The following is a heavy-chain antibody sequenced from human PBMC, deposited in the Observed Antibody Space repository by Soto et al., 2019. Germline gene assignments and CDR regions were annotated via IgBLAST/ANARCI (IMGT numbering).Heavy chain of an antibody. D-gene: IGHD4-17*01. CDR3: ARDAAETTNAFDI. J-gene: IGHJ3*02. V-gene: IGHV4-59*01. CDR2: IYYSGST. Sequence: QVQLQESGPGLVKPSETLSLTCTVSGGSISSYYWSWIRKPQGKGREWIGYIYYSGSTNYNPSLMSRVTISVDTSKNQFSLKLSPVTAADTAVYYCARDAAETTNAFDIWGQGTMVTVSS. CDR1: GGSISSYY.